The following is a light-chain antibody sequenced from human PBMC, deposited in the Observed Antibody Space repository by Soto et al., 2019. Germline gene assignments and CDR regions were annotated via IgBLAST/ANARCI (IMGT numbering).Light chain of an antibody. J-gene: IGKJ2*01. CDR2: AAS. Sequence: DIQMTQSPSSLSASVGDRVTLTCRASQSISTYLNWYQKKPGKAPKLLIHAASSLQSGVPSRFSGSGSGTDITLTISSLQPEDFATYYCQQSYSTPPDTFGQGTMVEIK. CDR3: QQSYSTPPDT. CDR1: QSISTY. V-gene: IGKV1-39*01.